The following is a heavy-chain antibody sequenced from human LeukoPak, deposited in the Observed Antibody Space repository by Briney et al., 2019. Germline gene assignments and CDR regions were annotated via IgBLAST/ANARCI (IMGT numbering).Heavy chain of an antibody. J-gene: IGHJ5*02. Sequence: GGSLRLSCAASGFTFTDYYMSWIRQAPGKGLEWISYISDSGGTIHYADSLKGRFTISRDNAKNSLYLQTSRLRAEDTAVYYCARGAGPLFDPWGQGTLVTVSP. CDR1: GFTFTDYY. V-gene: IGHV3-11*01. CDR2: ISDSGGTI. CDR3: ARGAGPLFDP.